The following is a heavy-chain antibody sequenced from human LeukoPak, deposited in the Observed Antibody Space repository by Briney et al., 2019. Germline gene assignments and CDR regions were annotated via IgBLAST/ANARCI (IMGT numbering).Heavy chain of an antibody. CDR2: INSDGSST. CDR1: GFTFSSYW. J-gene: IGHJ4*02. Sequence: PGGSLRLSCAASGFTFSSYWMYWVRQAPGKGLVWVSRINSDGSSTSYADSVKGRFTISRDNAKNTLYLQMNSLRAEDTAVYYCARTVPGRWFDYWGQGTLVTVSS. CDR3: ARTVPGRWFDY. D-gene: IGHD2-15*01. V-gene: IGHV3-74*01.